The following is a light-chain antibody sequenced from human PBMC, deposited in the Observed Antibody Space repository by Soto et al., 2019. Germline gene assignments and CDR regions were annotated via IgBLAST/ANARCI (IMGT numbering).Light chain of an antibody. Sequence: QSALTQPASVSGSPGQSITISCTGTSSDVGSYNLVSWYQQHPGKAPKLMIYEVSKRPSGVSNRFSGSNSGNTASLTISGLQAEDEADYYCCSYAGSSTSLYVFGTGTQLTVL. CDR2: EVS. CDR3: CSYAGSSTSLYV. V-gene: IGLV2-23*02. CDR1: SSDVGSYNL. J-gene: IGLJ1*01.